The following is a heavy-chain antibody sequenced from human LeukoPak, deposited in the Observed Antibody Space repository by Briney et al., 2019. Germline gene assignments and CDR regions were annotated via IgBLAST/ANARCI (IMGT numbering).Heavy chain of an antibody. CDR3: AKDSLSSRLRYFDY. D-gene: IGHD2/OR15-2a*01. V-gene: IGHV3-66*02. CDR2: IYSGDNT. J-gene: IGHJ4*02. Sequence: GGSLRLSCAASGFTVSSYYMSWVRQAPGKGLEWVSVIYSGDNTYYADSVKGRFTISRDNSKNTLFLQMNSLRAEDTAVYYCAKDSLSSRLRYFDYWGQGTLVTVSS. CDR1: GFTVSSYY.